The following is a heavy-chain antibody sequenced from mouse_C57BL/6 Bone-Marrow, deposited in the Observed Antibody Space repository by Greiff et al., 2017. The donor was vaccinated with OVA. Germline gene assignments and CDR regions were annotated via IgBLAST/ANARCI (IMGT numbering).Heavy chain of an antibody. CDR2: ISYDGSN. CDR3: ARDNGSSLYAMDY. V-gene: IGHV3-6*01. Sequence: EVKLQESGPGLVKPSQSLSLTCSVTGYSITSGYYWNWIRQFPGNKLEWMGYISYDGSNNYNPSLKNRISITRDTSKNQFFLKLNSVTTEDTATYYCARDNGSSLYAMDYWGQGTSVTVSS. J-gene: IGHJ4*01. D-gene: IGHD1-1*01. CDR1: GYSITSGYY.